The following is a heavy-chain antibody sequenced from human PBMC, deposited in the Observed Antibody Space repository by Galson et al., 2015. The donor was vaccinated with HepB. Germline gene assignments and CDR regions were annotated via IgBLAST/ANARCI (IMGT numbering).Heavy chain of an antibody. CDR2: LSFDGTNK. J-gene: IGHJ6*02. CDR1: GFNFSYYA. Sequence: SLRLSCAASGFNFSYYAMHWVRQAPGKGLEWVALLSFDGTNKYYADSVKGRFTISRDNSKNTLYLEMTSLGAEDTSVYYCARLRIVPTTGDYYYYYGLDVWGQGTTVIVSS. V-gene: IGHV3-30*04. D-gene: IGHD5-12*01. CDR3: ARLRIVPTTGDYYYYYGLDV.